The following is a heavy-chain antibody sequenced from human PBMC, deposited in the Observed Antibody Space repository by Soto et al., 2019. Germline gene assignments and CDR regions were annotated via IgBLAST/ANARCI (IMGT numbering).Heavy chain of an antibody. CDR1: GYTFTSYG. J-gene: IGHJ6*04. V-gene: IGHV1-18*01. D-gene: IGHD3-3*01. CDR3: ARDSLDYDFWSSYIWYGMDV. CDR2: ISAYNGNT. Sequence: ASVKVSCKASGYTFTSYGISWVRQAPGQGLEWMGWISAYNGNTNYAQKLQGRVTMTTDTSTSTAYMELRSLRSDDTAVYYCARDSLDYDFWSSYIWYGMDVWAYGTMVTASS.